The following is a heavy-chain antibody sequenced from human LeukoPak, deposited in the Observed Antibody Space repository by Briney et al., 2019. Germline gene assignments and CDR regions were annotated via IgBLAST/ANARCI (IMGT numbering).Heavy chain of an antibody. Sequence: PSETLSLTCAVYGGSFSGYYWSWIRRPPGKGLEWIGEINHSGSTNYNPSLKSRVTISVDTSKNQFSLKLSSVTAADTAVYYCARGPVGGATYYDGDAFDIWGQGTMVTVSS. CDR3: ARGPVGGATYYDGDAFDI. CDR2: INHSGST. J-gene: IGHJ3*02. CDR1: GGSFSGYY. V-gene: IGHV4-34*01. D-gene: IGHD1-26*01.